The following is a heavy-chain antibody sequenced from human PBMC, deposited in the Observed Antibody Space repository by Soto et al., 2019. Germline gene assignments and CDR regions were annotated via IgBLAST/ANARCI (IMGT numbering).Heavy chain of an antibody. CDR1: GFTFSNAW. J-gene: IGHJ6*02. Sequence: GGSLRLSCAASGFTFSNAWMNWVRQAPGKGLEWVGRIKSKTDGGTTDYAAPVKGRFTISRDDSKNTLYLQMNSLKTEDTAVYYCTTDKDSNSTVSYGLDGWGQGTTVTVSS. V-gene: IGHV3-15*07. CDR2: IKSKTDGGTT. CDR3: TTDKDSNSTVSYGLDG. D-gene: IGHD6-6*01.